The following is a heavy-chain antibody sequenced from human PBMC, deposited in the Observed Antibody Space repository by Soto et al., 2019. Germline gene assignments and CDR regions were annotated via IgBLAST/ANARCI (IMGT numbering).Heavy chain of an antibody. D-gene: IGHD2-2*01. Sequence: GASVKVSCKASGYTFTTYAMHWVRQAPGQRLEWMGWINAGNGVTKYSQKFQGRVTMTRDTSARTAYMELSSLRSVDTAVYYCARSFCSSTNCYRPFDYWGPGTLVTVSS. CDR2: INAGNGVT. V-gene: IGHV1-3*01. CDR1: GYTFTTYA. J-gene: IGHJ4*02. CDR3: ARSFCSSTNCYRPFDY.